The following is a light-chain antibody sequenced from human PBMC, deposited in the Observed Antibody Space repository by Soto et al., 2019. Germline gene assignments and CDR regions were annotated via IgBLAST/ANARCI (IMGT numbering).Light chain of an antibody. CDR2: DNS. CDR1: SSNIGAGYD. CDR3: QSYDRSLSGSRV. V-gene: IGLV1-40*01. Sequence: QSVLTHPPSVSGAPGQRVTISCTGRSSNIGAGYDVHWYQQLPGTAPKLLIYDNSNRPSGVPDRFSGSKSGTSASLAITGLQAEDEADYYCQSYDRSLSGSRVFGTGTKVTVL. J-gene: IGLJ1*01.